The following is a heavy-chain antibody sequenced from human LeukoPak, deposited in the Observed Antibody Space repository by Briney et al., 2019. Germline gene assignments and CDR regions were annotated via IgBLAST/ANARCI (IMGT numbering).Heavy chain of an antibody. CDR3: ARISVTTPFDY. CDR2: INPNSGGT. CDR1: GYTFTGYF. J-gene: IGHJ4*02. Sequence: ASMKVSCKASGYTFTGYFMHWVRQAPGQGLEWMGWINPNSGGTNYAQQFQGRVTMTRNTSISTAYMELSRLKSDDTAVYYCARISVTTPFDYWGQGSLVTVSS. D-gene: IGHD4-17*01. V-gene: IGHV1-2*02.